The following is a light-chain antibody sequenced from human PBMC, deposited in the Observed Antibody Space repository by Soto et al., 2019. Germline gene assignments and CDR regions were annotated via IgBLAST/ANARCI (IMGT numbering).Light chain of an antibody. CDR1: QSLLYSNGYNY. J-gene: IGKJ5*01. CDR3: MQGLQDLT. V-gene: IGKV2-28*01. Sequence: EIVMTQSPLSLPVTPGESASISCRSSQSLLYSNGYNYLDWYLQKPGQSPQLLIYMGSNRASGVPERFSGSGSGTPFTLKISRVEAEDVGIYYCMQGLQDLTFGQGTRLEIQ. CDR2: MGS.